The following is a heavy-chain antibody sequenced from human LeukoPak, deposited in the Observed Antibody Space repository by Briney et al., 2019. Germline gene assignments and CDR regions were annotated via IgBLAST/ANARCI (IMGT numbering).Heavy chain of an antibody. V-gene: IGHV3-74*01. J-gene: IGHJ6*03. CDR1: GFTFSSYW. D-gene: IGHD1-26*01. CDR2: INTDGSST. CDR3: AFTVYSGSYLGYYYYYMDV. Sequence: GGSLRLSCAASGFTFSSYWMHWVRQAPGEGLVWVSRINTDGSSTSYADSVKGRFTISRDNAKNTLYLQMNSLRAEDTAVYYCAFTVYSGSYLGYYYYYMDVWGKGTTVTVSS.